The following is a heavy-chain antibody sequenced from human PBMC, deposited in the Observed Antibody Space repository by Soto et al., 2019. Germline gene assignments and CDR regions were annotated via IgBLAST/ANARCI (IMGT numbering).Heavy chain of an antibody. J-gene: IGHJ6*02. D-gene: IGHD3-3*01. CDR2: IYSGGST. Sequence: GGSLRLSCAASGFTVSSNYMSWVRQAPGKGLEWVSVIYSGGSTYYADSVKGRFTISRDNSKNTLYLQMNSLRAEDTAVYYCARVPFFGYYYYGMDVWGQGTTVTVSS. V-gene: IGHV3-53*01. CDR1: GFTVSSNY. CDR3: ARVPFFGYYYYGMDV.